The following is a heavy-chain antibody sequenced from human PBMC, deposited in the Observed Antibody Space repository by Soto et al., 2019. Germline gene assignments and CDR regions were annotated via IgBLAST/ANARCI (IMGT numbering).Heavy chain of an antibody. CDR2: IYYSGST. Sequence: QVQLQESGPGLVKPSQTLSLTCTVSGGSISSGDYYWSWIRQPPGKGLEWIRYIYYSGSTYYNQPLKSPVTISVDTSKNQFSLKLSSVTAADTAVYYCASHAYDSSGNIDYWGQGTLVTVSS. J-gene: IGHJ4*02. CDR3: ASHAYDSSGNIDY. D-gene: IGHD3-22*01. V-gene: IGHV4-30-4*01. CDR1: GGSISSGDYY.